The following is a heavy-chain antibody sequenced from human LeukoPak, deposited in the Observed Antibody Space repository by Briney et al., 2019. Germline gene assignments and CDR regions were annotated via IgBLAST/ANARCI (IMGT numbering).Heavy chain of an antibody. CDR1: GFTFSSYA. D-gene: IGHD6-13*01. CDR2: ISDDGDST. V-gene: IGHV3-23*01. Sequence: GGSLRLSCAASGFTFSSYAMSWVRQAPGKGLEWVSTISDDGDSTYYADSVKGRFTISRDNSKNTLYLQMNSLRAEDTAVYYCVKRDSSTWYFDYWGQGTLVTVSS. CDR3: VKRDSSTWYFDY. J-gene: IGHJ4*02.